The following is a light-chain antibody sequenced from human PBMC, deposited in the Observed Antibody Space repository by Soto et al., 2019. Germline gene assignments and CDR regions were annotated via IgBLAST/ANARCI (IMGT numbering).Light chain of an antibody. Sequence: EIVMTQSPATLSVSPGERATLSCRASQSVSRNLAWYQQKPGQAPRLLIYDASTRATGIPARFSGSGSGTYFTLTISSLQSEDSAIYYCHQYSNWPPKYTFGQGTKLEIK. V-gene: IGKV3-15*01. J-gene: IGKJ2*01. CDR1: QSVSRN. CDR3: HQYSNWPPKYT. CDR2: DAS.